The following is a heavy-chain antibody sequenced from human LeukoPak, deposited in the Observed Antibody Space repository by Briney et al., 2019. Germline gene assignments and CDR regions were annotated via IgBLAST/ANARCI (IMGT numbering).Heavy chain of an antibody. V-gene: IGHV3-66*01. CDR2: VYPGGFT. CDR3: TIGGVIWRMDA. CDR1: GFTVTSNY. D-gene: IGHD3-10*01. J-gene: IGHJ6*02. Sequence: GGSLRLSCEVSGFTVTSNYMSWVRQAPGKGLEWVSVVYPGGFTDHADSVKGRFTISRDTSKNTVYFQMNNLRAEDTAVYYCTIGGVIWRMDAWGQGTTVAVSS.